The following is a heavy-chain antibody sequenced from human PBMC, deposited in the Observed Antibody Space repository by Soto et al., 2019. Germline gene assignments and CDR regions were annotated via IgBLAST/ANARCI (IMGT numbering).Heavy chain of an antibody. Sequence: SETLSLTCTVSGGSISSYYWSWIRQPPGKGLEWIGHIYYSGSTNYNPSLKSRVTISVDKSKNQFSLKLSSVTAADTAVYYCARVDIVVVPAAWGAYYYYGMDVWGQGTTVTV. CDR2: IYYSGST. CDR3: ARVDIVVVPAAWGAYYYYGMDV. D-gene: IGHD2-2*01. CDR1: GGSISSYY. V-gene: IGHV4-59*12. J-gene: IGHJ6*02.